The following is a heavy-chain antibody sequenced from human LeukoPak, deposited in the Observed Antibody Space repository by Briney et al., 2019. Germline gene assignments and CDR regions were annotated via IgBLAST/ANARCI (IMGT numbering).Heavy chain of an antibody. CDR2: IYSGGRT. CDR3: ARGGDSLPFDY. V-gene: IGHV3-53*01. Sequence: PGGSLRLSCAASGFTVSSNYMSWVRQAPGKGLEWVSVIYSGGRTYYADSVKGRFTIPRDNSKNTLYLQMNSLRAEDTAVYYCARGGDSLPFDYWGQGTLVTVSS. J-gene: IGHJ4*02. D-gene: IGHD3-3*01. CDR1: GFTVSSNY.